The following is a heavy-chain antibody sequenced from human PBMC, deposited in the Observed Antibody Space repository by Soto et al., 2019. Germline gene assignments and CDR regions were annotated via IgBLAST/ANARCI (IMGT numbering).Heavy chain of an antibody. CDR3: ARVGPVLRFLEWLSLTRYYFDY. J-gene: IGHJ4*02. Sequence: QVQLVQSGAEVKKPGASVKVSCKASGYTFTSYDINWVRQATGQGLEWMGWMNPNSGNTGYAQKFQGRVTMTRNTSISTAYMELSSLRSEVTAVYYCARVGPVLRFLEWLSLTRYYFDYWGQGTLVTVSS. D-gene: IGHD3-3*01. CDR1: GYTFTSYD. V-gene: IGHV1-8*01. CDR2: MNPNSGNT.